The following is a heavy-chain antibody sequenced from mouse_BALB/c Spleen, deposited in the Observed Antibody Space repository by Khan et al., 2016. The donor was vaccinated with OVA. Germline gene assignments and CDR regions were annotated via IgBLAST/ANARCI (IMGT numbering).Heavy chain of an antibody. CDR1: GYSFTAYY. CDR2: INPNTGYT. J-gene: IGHJ3*01. D-gene: IGHD2-14*01. Sequence: VQLQQSGPDLVKPGASVKISCKASGYSFTAYYMNWVKLSHGKSLEWIGRINPNTGYTNYNQKFKGKAILTVDTSSSTAYMELRSLTSEDSAVFFCARGYDFFAYWGQGTLVTVSA. V-gene: IGHV1-26*01. CDR3: ARGYDFFAY.